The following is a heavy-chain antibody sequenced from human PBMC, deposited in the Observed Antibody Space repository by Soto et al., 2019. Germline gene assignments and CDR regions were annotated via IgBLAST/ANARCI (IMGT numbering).Heavy chain of an antibody. CDR3: TKDLPSPLFPCGDDCHTF. CDR1: GFTFNNYA. D-gene: IGHD2-21*02. J-gene: IGHJ4*02. Sequence: PGGSLRLSCAASGFTFNNYAMTWVRQTPEKGLEWVSAIGGSGVDTYYAESVKGRFIISRDNSKNTLYLQMSSLRAEDTAVYYCTKDLPSPLFPCGDDCHTFWGQGILVTVSS. V-gene: IGHV3-23*01. CDR2: IGGSGVDT.